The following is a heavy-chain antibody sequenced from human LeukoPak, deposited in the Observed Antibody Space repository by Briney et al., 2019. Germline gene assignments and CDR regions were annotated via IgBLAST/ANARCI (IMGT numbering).Heavy chain of an antibody. CDR2: IYHSGST. J-gene: IGHJ6*02. D-gene: IGHD2-15*01. CDR3: ARDCSGGSCYSKNYYYYYGMDV. V-gene: IGHV4-4*02. Sequence: SGTLSLTCAVSGGSISSSNWWSWVRQPPGKGLEWIGEIYHSGSTNYNPSLKSRVTISVDKSKNQFSLKLSSVTAADTAVYYCARDCSGGSCYSKNYYYYYGMDVWGQGTTVTVSS. CDR1: GGSISSSNW.